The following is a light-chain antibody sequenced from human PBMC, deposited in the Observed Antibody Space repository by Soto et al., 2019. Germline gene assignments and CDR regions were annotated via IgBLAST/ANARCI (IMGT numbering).Light chain of an antibody. CDR2: EVT. J-gene: IGLJ1*01. CDR1: SSDVGGYNY. CDR3: ALYTSRGTRV. V-gene: IGLV2-14*01. Sequence: QSALTQPASVSGSPGQSITISCTGTSSDVGGYNYVSWYQQRPGKAPKFMIYEVTNRPSGVSNRFSGSKSGNTASLTISGLQAEDEADYYCALYTSRGTRVFGTGTKLTVL.